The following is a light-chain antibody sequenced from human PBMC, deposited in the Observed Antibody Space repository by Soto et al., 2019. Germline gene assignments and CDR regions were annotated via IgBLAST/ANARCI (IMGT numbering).Light chain of an antibody. J-gene: IGKJ2*01. CDR3: QQLNSYPQT. Sequence: IQLTQSPSSLSASVGDRVTITCRASQGISSYLAWYQQKPGKPPNLLIYGASTLQSGVPSRFSGSGSGTEFTLRISSLQPEDFATYFCQQLNSYPQTFGQGTKLEI. CDR1: QGISSY. V-gene: IGKV1-9*01. CDR2: GAS.